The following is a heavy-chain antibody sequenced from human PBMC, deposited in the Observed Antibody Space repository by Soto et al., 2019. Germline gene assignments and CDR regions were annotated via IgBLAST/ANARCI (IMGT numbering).Heavy chain of an antibody. D-gene: IGHD2-21*01. CDR1: GDSVSNHF. CDR3: ARHPRTSGGERTFDY. V-gene: IGHV4-59*08. CDR2: IHYSGTT. Sequence: QVQLQESGPGLVKPSETLSLTCTVSGDSVSNHFWSWIRQPPGKGLEWIGFIHYSGTTNYNPSLKSRVTISVDTPKNQFSLKLTSVTAADTAVYYCARHPRTSGGERTFDYWGQGTMVTVSS. J-gene: IGHJ4*02.